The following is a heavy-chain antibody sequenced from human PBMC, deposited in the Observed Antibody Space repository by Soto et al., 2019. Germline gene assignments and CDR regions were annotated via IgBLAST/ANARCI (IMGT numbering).Heavy chain of an antibody. Sequence: GGSLRLSCAASGFTFSSYGMHWVRQAPGKGLEWVAVISYDGSNKYYADSVKGRSTISRDNSKNTLYLQMNSLRAEDTAVYYCAKESSDIAVAGILAYWGQGTLVTVPS. V-gene: IGHV3-30*18. J-gene: IGHJ4*02. CDR2: ISYDGSNK. CDR1: GFTFSSYG. D-gene: IGHD6-19*01. CDR3: AKESSDIAVAGILAY.